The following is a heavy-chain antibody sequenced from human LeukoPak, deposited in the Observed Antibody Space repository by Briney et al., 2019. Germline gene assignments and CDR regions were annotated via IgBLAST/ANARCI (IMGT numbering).Heavy chain of an antibody. CDR2: ISGSADNT. Sequence: PGGSLRLSCTASGFTLSSYAMSWVRQAPGEGLEWVSTISGSADNTNYAEAVKGRFTISRDNSKNTMYLQMNSLRAEDTAVYYCAKQGFGCWGQGTLVTDSS. CDR1: GFTLSSYA. CDR3: AKQGFGC. V-gene: IGHV3-23*01. J-gene: IGHJ4*02.